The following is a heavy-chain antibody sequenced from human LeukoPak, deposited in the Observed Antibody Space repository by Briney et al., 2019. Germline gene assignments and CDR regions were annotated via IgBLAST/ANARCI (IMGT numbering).Heavy chain of an antibody. CDR1: GFTFNTFN. V-gene: IGHV3-21*01. D-gene: IGHD3-9*01. CDR2: ITSGGDYI. J-gene: IGHJ4*02. Sequence: GGSLRLSCAASGFTFNTFNMNCVREAPGEGLEWVSSITSGGDYIYYADSVKGRFTTSRDNAKNSLSLQLNSLRVEDTAVYYCARGHYDVLAASYKWTPDYWGQGTLVTVSS. CDR3: ARGHYDVLAASYKWTPDY.